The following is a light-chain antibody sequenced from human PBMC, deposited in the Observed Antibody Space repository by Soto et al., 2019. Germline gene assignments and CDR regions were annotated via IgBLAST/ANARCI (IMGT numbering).Light chain of an antibody. J-gene: IGLJ2*01. Sequence: QALVTQPPSVSGAPGQRVTISCTGSSSNIGAGYDVHWYQQLPGTAPKLLIYGNSNRPSGVPDRFSGSKSGTSASLAITGLQAEDEADYYCQSYDSSLSGRDVVFGGGTQLTVL. CDR1: SSNIGAGYD. V-gene: IGLV1-40*01. CDR3: QSYDSSLSGRDVV. CDR2: GNS.